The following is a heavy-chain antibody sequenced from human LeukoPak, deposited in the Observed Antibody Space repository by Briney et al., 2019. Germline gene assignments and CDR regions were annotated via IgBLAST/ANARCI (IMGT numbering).Heavy chain of an antibody. J-gene: IGHJ3*02. Sequence: PGGSLRLSCAASGFTFSNYGMSWVRQAPGKGLEWVSAISGSGGTTYYADSVKGRLTISRDNSENTLYLQMNSLRAEDTAVYYCAKRDRTVTHAFDIWGQGTMVTVSS. V-gene: IGHV3-23*01. CDR3: AKRDRTVTHAFDI. D-gene: IGHD4-17*01. CDR2: ISGSGGTT. CDR1: GFTFSNYG.